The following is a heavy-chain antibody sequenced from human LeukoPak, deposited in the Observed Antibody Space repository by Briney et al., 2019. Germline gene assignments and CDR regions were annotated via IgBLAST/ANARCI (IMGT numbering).Heavy chain of an antibody. J-gene: IGHJ6*02. CDR1: GYTFTSYD. CDR3: ARGPGDYYYYYGMDV. Sequence: ASVKVSCKASGYTFTSYDINWVRQATGQGLEWMGWMNPNSGNTGYAQKFQGRVTMTRNTSISTAYVELSSLRSEDTAVYYCARGPGDYYYYYGMDVWGQGTTVTVSS. V-gene: IGHV1-8*01. CDR2: MNPNSGNT. D-gene: IGHD7-27*01.